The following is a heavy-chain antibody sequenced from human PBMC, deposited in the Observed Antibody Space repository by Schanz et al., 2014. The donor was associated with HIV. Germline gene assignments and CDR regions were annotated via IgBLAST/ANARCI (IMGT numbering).Heavy chain of an antibody. CDR1: GYTFTNYD. D-gene: IGHD6-25*01. CDR2: MNPNGGNT. V-gene: IGHV1-8*01. J-gene: IGHJ5*02. CDR3: ATAPRLAASRSNWFDP. Sequence: QVQLVQSGAEVKKPGASVKVSCKASGYTFTNYDINWVRQATGQGLEWMGWMNPNGGNTGYAQKFQGRVTMTRNTSISTAYMELSSLRSEDTAVYYCATAPRLAASRSNWFDPWGQGTLVTVSP.